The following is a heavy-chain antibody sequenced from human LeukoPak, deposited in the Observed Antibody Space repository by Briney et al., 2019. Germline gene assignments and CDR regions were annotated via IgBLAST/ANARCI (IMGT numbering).Heavy chain of an antibody. D-gene: IGHD2-15*01. V-gene: IGHV3-7*01. Sequence: GGSLRLSCAASGFTFSNYWMSWVRQTPGKGLEWVGNINQGGSEKYYVDSVKGRSTISRDNAKNSLYLQINSPTVEDTAVYYCSNGYCSGDSCYWGQGTLVTVSS. CDR3: SNGYCSGDSCY. J-gene: IGHJ4*02. CDR1: GFTFSNYW. CDR2: INQGGSEK.